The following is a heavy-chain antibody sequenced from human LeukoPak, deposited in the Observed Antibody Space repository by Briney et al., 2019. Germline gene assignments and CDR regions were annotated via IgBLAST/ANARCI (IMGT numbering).Heavy chain of an antibody. J-gene: IGHJ6*03. CDR3: ALGAYYYMDV. V-gene: IGHV4-39*01. D-gene: IGHD3-10*01. CDR1: GGSISSSSYY. Sequence: SETLSLTCTVSGGSISSSSYYWGWIRQPPGKGLEWIGSIYYSGSTYYNPSLKSRVTISVDTSKNQFSLKLSSVTAADTAVYYCALGAYYYMDVWGKGTTVTISS. CDR2: IYYSGST.